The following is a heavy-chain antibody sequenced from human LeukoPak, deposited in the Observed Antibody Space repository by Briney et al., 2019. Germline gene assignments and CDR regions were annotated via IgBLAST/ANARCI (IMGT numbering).Heavy chain of an antibody. CDR3: ARDQGYSYGYPHFDY. D-gene: IGHD5-18*01. CDR2: ISTSSGFI. CDR1: GFTFSSYS. V-gene: IGHV3-21*01. J-gene: IGHJ4*02. Sequence: SGGSLRLSCAASGFTFSSYSMNWVRQAPGKGLEWVSSISTSSGFIYYADSVKGRFTISRDNAKNSLYLQMNSLRVEDTAVYYCARDQGYSYGYPHFDYWGQGTLVTVSS.